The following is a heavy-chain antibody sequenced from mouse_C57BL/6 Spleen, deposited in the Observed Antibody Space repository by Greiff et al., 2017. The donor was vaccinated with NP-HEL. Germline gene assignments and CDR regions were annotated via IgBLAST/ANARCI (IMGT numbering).Heavy chain of an antibody. CDR3: ARDMVGATRGGFAY. V-gene: IGHV5-4*01. J-gene: IGHJ3*01. CDR2: ISDGGSYT. D-gene: IGHD1-1*02. CDR1: GFTFSSYA. Sequence: EVQGVESGGGLVKPGGSLKLSCAASGFTFSSYAMSWVRQTPEKRLEWVATISDGGSYTYYPDNVKGRFTISRDNAKNNLYLQMSHLKSEDTAMYYWARDMVGATRGGFAYWGQGTLVTVSA.